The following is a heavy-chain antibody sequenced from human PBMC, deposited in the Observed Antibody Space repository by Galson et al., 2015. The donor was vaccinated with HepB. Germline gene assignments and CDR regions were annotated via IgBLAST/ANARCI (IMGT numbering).Heavy chain of an antibody. J-gene: IGHJ3*02. Sequence: SLRLSCAASGFTFSSYGMHWVRQAPGKGLEWVAVISYDGSNKYYADSVKGRFTISRDNSKNTLYLQMNSLRAEDTAVYYCAKDYTNPDHERIAAAGKTGTFDIWGQGTMVTVSS. CDR2: ISYDGSNK. D-gene: IGHD6-13*01. CDR3: AKDYTNPDHERIAAAGKTGTFDI. V-gene: IGHV3-30*18. CDR1: GFTFSSYG.